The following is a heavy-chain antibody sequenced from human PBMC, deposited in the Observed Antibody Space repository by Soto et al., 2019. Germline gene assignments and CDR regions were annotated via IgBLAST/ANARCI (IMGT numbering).Heavy chain of an antibody. D-gene: IGHD5-18*01. CDR3: ARALGYNYGDKDHYYGMDV. Sequence: QKQLVESGGGVVQPGRSLRLSCAASGFTFTAYGMHWVRQAPGKGLEWVAVTSYDGSNKYYADSVKGRFTLSRDNSKYMLYLQMNSLRPDDTAVYYCARALGYNYGDKDHYYGMDVWGQGTTVTVSS. CDR1: GFTFTAYG. V-gene: IGHV3-30*16. CDR2: TSYDGSNK. J-gene: IGHJ6*02.